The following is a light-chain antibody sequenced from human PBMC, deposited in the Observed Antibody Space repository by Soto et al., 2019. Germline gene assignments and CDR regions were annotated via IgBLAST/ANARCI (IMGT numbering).Light chain of an antibody. Sequence: AIPLTQSPSSLSASVGDRVTITCRASQGSSSALAWYQQKPGKAPKLLIYDASSLESGVPSRFSGSGSGTDFTLTISSLQPEDFATYYCQQFNNYPFGGGTKVEIK. CDR3: QQFNNYP. J-gene: IGKJ4*01. V-gene: IGKV1D-13*01. CDR1: QGSSSA. CDR2: DAS.